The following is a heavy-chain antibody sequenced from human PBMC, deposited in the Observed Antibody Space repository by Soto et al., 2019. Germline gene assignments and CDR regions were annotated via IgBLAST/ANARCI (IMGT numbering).Heavy chain of an antibody. Sequence: QVQLVQSATEVKKPGSSVKVSCKASGGTFSSHTINWVRQAPGQGLEWMGRIIPNLGITNHAQKFQGRVTITADKSTRTVYVELSSLRSEDTAVYYCAGYCSSTTCYGLSYYYYGMDVWGQGTAVTVSS. J-gene: IGHJ6*02. CDR1: GGTFSSHT. V-gene: IGHV1-69*02. CDR2: IIPNLGIT. CDR3: AGYCSSTTCYGLSYYYYGMDV. D-gene: IGHD2-2*01.